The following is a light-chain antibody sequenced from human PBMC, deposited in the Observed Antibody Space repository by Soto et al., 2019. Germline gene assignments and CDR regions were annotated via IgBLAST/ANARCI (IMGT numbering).Light chain of an antibody. CDR2: GAS. V-gene: IGKV3-20*01. Sequence: EIVLTQSPGTLSLSPGERATLSCRASQSVSSSYLAWYQQKPGQAPRLRIYGASSRATGIPDRFSGSGSGTDFTLTISRLEPEDFAGYYCQQYGSSPPYTFGQGPKLEIK. J-gene: IGKJ2*01. CDR1: QSVSSSY. CDR3: QQYGSSPPYT.